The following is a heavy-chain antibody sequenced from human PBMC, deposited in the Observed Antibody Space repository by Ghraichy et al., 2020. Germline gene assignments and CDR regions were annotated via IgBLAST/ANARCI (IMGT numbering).Heavy chain of an antibody. J-gene: IGHJ3*02. CDR1: GFTFEDYA. CDR2: ISWTSANI. D-gene: IGHD3-10*01. Sequence: GGSLRLSCAASGFTFEDYAMNWVRQRPGEGLEWVSVISWTSANIGYVDSVKGRFTISRDNAKNSLYLQMNSLRAEDTALYYCAKGIEARRVHAFDMWGQGTRVTVSS. V-gene: IGHV3-9*01. CDR3: AKGIEARRVHAFDM.